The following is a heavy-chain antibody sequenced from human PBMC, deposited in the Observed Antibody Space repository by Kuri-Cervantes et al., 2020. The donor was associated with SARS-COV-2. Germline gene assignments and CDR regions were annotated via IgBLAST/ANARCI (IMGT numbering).Heavy chain of an antibody. J-gene: IGHJ6*02. CDR1: GGSISSGGYY. Sequence: LRLSCTVSGGSISSGGYYWSWIRQPPGKGLEWIGYIYYSGCTNYNPSLKSRVTISVDTSKNQFSLKLSSVTAADTAVYYCARGRLIVVVPADLGMDVWGQGTTVTVSS. V-gene: IGHV4-61*08. D-gene: IGHD2-2*01. CDR3: ARGRLIVVVPADLGMDV. CDR2: IYYSGCT.